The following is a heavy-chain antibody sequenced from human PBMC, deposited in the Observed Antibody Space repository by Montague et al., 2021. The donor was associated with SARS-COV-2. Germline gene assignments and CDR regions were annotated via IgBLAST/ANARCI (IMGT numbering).Heavy chain of an antibody. D-gene: IGHD3-22*01. CDR1: VGSISSNNCY. V-gene: IGHV4-39*07. CDR2: IYYRGST. Sequence: SETLSLTCTVSVGSISSNNCYWGWIREPPGKALEWIGSIYYRGSTYYXRSLKSRVTMSVDTSENQFSLKLSSVTAADTAVYYCARDGFYYDRSGPSNFDYWGQGTLVTVSS. CDR3: ARDGFYYDRSGPSNFDY. J-gene: IGHJ4*02.